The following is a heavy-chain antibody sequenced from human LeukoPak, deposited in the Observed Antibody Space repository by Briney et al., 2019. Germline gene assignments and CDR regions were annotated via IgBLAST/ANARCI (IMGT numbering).Heavy chain of an antibody. Sequence: SETLSLTCTVSGGSISSSSYYWGWIRQPPGKGLEWIGYIYYTGSTNYNPSLRSRATMSLDTSKNQFSLKLNSVTAADTAVYYCASVGGRAWGQGTLVTVSS. CDR3: ASVGGRA. V-gene: IGHV4-61*05. D-gene: IGHD1-26*01. CDR2: IYYTGST. J-gene: IGHJ5*02. CDR1: GGSISSSSYY.